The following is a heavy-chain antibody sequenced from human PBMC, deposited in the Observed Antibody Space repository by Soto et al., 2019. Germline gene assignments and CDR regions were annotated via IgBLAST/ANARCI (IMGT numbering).Heavy chain of an antibody. CDR1: GFSFHDYA. CDR3: AKSRLSGGTIAGPDQ. Sequence: PGGSLRLSCVGSGFSFHDYAMHWVRQAPGKGLEWVSDISWTSGRIGYVDSVKGRFTISRDNAKKSLYLQMNSLRDEDTAVYYCAKSRLSGGTIAGPDQWGQGTLVTVSS. D-gene: IGHD3-16*02. V-gene: IGHV3-9*01. J-gene: IGHJ5*02. CDR2: ISWTSGRI.